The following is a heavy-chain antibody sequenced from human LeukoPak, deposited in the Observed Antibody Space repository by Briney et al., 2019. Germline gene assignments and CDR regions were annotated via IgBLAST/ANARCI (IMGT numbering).Heavy chain of an antibody. CDR2: THRSGDT. CDR1: GVSISSDNW. V-gene: IGHV4-4*02. D-gene: IGHD3-10*01. Sequence: YPSGTLSLTCAVYGVSISSDNWWTWVRQPPGKGLEWIGETHRSGDTKYNPSLNGRVTISMDNSKNQLSLNLISVTAADTAIYFCATRHHSRTYMVPLDSWGQGTLVTVSS. J-gene: IGHJ4*02. CDR3: ATRHHSRTYMVPLDS.